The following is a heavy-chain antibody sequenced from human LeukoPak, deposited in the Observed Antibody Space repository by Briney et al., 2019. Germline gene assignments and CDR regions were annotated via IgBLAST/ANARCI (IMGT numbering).Heavy chain of an antibody. CDR3: AFGGVIAWYFDY. J-gene: IGHJ4*02. V-gene: IGHV3-7*01. CDR1: GFTFSFYW. D-gene: IGHD3-16*02. Sequence: GGPLRHSCAASGFTFSFYWLSWVRQAPGKGLEWVASIKQDGTEEQYVDSVKGRFTISRDTAKSSLYLQMNSLRGEDTAVYYCAFGGVIAWYFDYWGQGTLVTVSS. CDR2: IKQDGTEE.